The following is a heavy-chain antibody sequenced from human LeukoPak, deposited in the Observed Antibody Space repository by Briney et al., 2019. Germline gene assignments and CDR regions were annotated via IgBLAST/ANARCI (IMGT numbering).Heavy chain of an antibody. J-gene: IGHJ4*02. D-gene: IGHD3-10*01. CDR1: GYSISSGYY. V-gene: IGHV4-38-2*02. CDR2: IYHSGST. Sequence: ETLSLTCTVSGYSISSGYYWGWIRQPPGKGLEWIGSIYHSGSTYYNPSLKSRATISVDTSKNQFSLKLSSVTAADTAVYYCARADYYGSGSYYPYWGQGTLVTVSS. CDR3: ARADYYGSGSYYPY.